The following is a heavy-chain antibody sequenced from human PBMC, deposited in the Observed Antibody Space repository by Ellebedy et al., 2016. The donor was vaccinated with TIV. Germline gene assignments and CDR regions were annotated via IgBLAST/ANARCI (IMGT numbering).Heavy chain of an antibody. Sequence: MPSETLSLTCTVSGGSISSSSYYWGWIRQPPGKGLEWIGSIYYSGNTYYNPSLKSRVTISVDTSKNQFSLKLSSVTAADTAVYYCASTYSSDWSPNDAFDIWGQGTMVTVSS. J-gene: IGHJ3*02. CDR1: GGSISSSSYY. V-gene: IGHV4-39*07. D-gene: IGHD6-19*01. CDR2: IYYSGNT. CDR3: ASTYSSDWSPNDAFDI.